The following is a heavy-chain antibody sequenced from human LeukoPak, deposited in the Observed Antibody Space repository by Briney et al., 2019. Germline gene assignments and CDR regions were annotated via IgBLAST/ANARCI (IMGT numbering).Heavy chain of an antibody. CDR1: GFSFSSYE. Sequence: GGSLRLSCAASGFSFSSYEINWVRQAPGKGLEWVSYIGSSGSTVYYADSVKGRFTISRDNAKKSLYLQMNSLRDEDTAVYYCARDTLLYADSPDAFTIWGQGTMVTVSS. D-gene: IGHD4-17*01. CDR2: IGSSGSTV. CDR3: ARDTLLYADSPDAFTI. J-gene: IGHJ3*02. V-gene: IGHV3-48*03.